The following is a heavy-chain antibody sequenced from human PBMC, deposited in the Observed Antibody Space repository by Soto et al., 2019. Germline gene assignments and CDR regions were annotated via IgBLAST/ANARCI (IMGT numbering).Heavy chain of an antibody. Sequence: QVQLVQSGAEVKKPGSSVKVSCRASGGTFSTYTFTWVRQAPGQGLGWMGGIIPIFNTATYAQKFQGRVTITADESTSTAYMELSSLKSEDTAVYCCARRGDQIYLNAFDIWGQGTMVTVSS. CDR1: GGTFSTYT. D-gene: IGHD2-2*02. CDR2: IIPIFNTA. J-gene: IGHJ3*02. CDR3: ARRGDQIYLNAFDI. V-gene: IGHV1-69*01.